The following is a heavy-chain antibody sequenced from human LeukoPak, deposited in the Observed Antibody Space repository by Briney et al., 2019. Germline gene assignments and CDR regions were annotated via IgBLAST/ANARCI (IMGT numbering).Heavy chain of an antibody. CDR2: INPNSGGT. CDR3: ARGARGTVTTYYFDY. CDR1: GYTFTGYY. Sequence: ASAKVSCKASGYTFTGYYMHWVRQAPGQGLEWMGWINPNSGGTNYAQKFQGRVTMTRDTSISTAYMELSRLRSDDTAVYYCARGARGTVTTYYFDYWGQGTLVTVSS. D-gene: IGHD4-17*01. V-gene: IGHV1-2*02. J-gene: IGHJ4*02.